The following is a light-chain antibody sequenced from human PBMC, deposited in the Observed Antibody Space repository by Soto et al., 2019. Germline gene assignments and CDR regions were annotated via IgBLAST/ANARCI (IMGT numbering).Light chain of an antibody. CDR1: QNINGN. Sequence: EIVMTQSPATLSVSPGERATLSCKASQNINGNLAWYQQKPGQAPRLLMFRTSTRATGFPARFSASGSGTEFNLTISSLQAEDVAVYYCQQYFTSPWTFGQGTKVEI. V-gene: IGKV3-15*01. CDR3: QQYFTSPWT. J-gene: IGKJ1*01. CDR2: RTS.